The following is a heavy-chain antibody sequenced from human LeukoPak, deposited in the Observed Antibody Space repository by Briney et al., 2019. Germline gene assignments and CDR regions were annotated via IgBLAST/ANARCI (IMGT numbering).Heavy chain of an antibody. CDR2: TSYDGSNK. V-gene: IGHV3-30*18. CDR1: GFTFSNYV. CDR3: AKDPRRYSRTGGYFDY. J-gene: IGHJ4*02. Sequence: GGSLRLSCAASGFTFSNYVMHWVRQAPGKGLEWVAVTSYDGSNKYYADSVKGRFTISRDNSKNTLYLQMNSLRPEDTAVYYCAKDPRRYSRTGGYFDYWGQGTLVTVSS. D-gene: IGHD6-13*01.